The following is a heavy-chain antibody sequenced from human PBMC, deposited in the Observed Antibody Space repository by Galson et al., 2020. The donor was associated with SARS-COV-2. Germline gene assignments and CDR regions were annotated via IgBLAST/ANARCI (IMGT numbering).Heavy chain of an antibody. CDR3: AREERGYFDN. CDR2: IWYDGNNK. Sequence: GGSLRLSCAASGFTFSSYGMHWVRQAPGKGLEWVAVIWYDGNNKYYADSAKGRFTISRDNSQNTLFLQMNSLRAEDTAVYYCAREERGYFDNWGQGTLVTVSS. J-gene: IGHJ4*02. V-gene: IGHV3-33*02. CDR1: GFTFSSYG.